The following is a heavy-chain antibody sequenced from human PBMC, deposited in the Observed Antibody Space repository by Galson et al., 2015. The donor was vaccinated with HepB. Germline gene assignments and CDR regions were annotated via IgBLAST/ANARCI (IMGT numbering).Heavy chain of an antibody. J-gene: IGHJ3*02. V-gene: IGHV1-69*13. Sequence: SVKVSCKASGGTFSRYAISWVRQAPGQGLAWMGGIIPIFGTRKYAQKFQGRVTITADESTSTAYMELSSLRSEDTAVYYCARETPSYYYDSSEEGPFDIWGQGTVVLVSS. CDR2: IIPIFGTR. D-gene: IGHD3-22*01. CDR3: ARETPSYYYDSSEEGPFDI. CDR1: GGTFSRYA.